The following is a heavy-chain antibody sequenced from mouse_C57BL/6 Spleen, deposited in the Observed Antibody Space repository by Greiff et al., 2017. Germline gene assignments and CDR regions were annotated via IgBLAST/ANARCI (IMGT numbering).Heavy chain of an antibody. J-gene: IGHJ4*01. Sequence: DVQLQESGPGMVKPSQSLSLTCTVTGYSITSGYDWHWIRHFPGNKLEWMGYISYSGSTNYNPSLKSRISITHDTSKNHFFLKLNSVTTEDTATYYCARGSNYEGAMDYWGQGTSVTVSS. V-gene: IGHV3-1*01. CDR1: GYSITSGYD. D-gene: IGHD2-5*01. CDR2: ISYSGST. CDR3: ARGSNYEGAMDY.